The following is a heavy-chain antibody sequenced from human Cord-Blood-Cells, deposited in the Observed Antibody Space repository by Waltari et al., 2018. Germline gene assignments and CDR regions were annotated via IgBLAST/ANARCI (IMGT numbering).Heavy chain of an antibody. CDR3: ARGEAAGN. CDR1: GGSLSGYY. V-gene: IGHV4-34*01. D-gene: IGHD6-19*01. Sequence: QVQLQQWGAGLLKPSETLSLTCAVYGGSLSGYYWSWIRQPPGKGLEWIGEINHSGSTNYNPSLKSRVTISVDTSKNQFSLKLSSVTAADTAVYYCARGEAAGNWGQGTLVTVSS. CDR2: INHSGST. J-gene: IGHJ4*02.